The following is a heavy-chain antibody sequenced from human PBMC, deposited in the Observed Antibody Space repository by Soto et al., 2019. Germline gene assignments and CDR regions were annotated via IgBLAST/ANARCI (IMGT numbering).Heavy chain of an antibody. D-gene: IGHD2-21*02. CDR2: VSGGGDGT. Sequence: EVQLLESGGGLVQPGGSLRLSCAASGFTFTNYAMSWVRQAPGKGLEWVSTVSGGGDGTYYADSVKGRFSTSRDNSRNTVYLQMNSLRDEDTAVYYCAKKGLGSLATYCNYGDCHYAFDLWGQGTIVTVSS. CDR1: GFTFTNYA. J-gene: IGHJ3*01. CDR3: AKKGLGSLATYCNYGDCHYAFDL. V-gene: IGHV3-23*01.